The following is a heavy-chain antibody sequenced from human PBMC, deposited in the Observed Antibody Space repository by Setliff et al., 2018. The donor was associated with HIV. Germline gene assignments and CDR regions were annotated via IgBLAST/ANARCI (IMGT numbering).Heavy chain of an antibody. D-gene: IGHD6-13*01. J-gene: IGHJ6*02. CDR3: ASTFSSSWYPEDYYYYAMDV. Sequence: GESLKISCAASGFTFSSYSMNWVHQAPGKGLEWVSFSSSSSSYIYYADSVKGRFTISRDNAKNSLYLQMNSLRADDTAVYYCASTFSSSWYPEDYYYYAMDVWGQGTTVTVSS. V-gene: IGHV3-21*01. CDR2: SSSSSSYI. CDR1: GFTFSSYS.